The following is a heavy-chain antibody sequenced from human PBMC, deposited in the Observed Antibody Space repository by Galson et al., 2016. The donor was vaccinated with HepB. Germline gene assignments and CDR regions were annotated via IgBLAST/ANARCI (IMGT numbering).Heavy chain of an antibody. CDR1: GFSFSDFG. V-gene: IGHV3-30*18. CDR2: ISFNGGTN. Sequence: SLRLSCAASGFSFSDFGMHWVRQAPGKGLEWVAAISFNGGTNKRTESLKGRFSISRNNSKNTLYLEMSSLSADDTAVYYCAKELGVFDAFDIWGQGTRVTVSS. D-gene: IGHD3-3*02. CDR3: AKELGVFDAFDI. J-gene: IGHJ3*02.